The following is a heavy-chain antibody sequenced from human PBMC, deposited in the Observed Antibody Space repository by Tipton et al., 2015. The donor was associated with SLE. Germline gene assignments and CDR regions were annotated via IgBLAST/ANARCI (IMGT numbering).Heavy chain of an antibody. CDR2: IYYSGGT. Sequence: TLSLTCTVSGGSISSSTYYWGWIRQPPGKGLEWIGYIYYSGGTNYNPSLKSRVTISVDTPKNQFSLNLSSVTAADTALYYCARQLSGNSFRYLDLWGRGTLVTVSS. V-gene: IGHV4-61*05. CDR3: ARQLSGNSFRYLDL. D-gene: IGHD4-23*01. CDR1: GGSISSSTYY. J-gene: IGHJ2*01.